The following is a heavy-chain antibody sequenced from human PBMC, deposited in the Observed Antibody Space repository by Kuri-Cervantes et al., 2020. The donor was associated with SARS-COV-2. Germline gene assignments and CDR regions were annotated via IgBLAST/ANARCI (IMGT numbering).Heavy chain of an antibody. CDR2: INPDGSYT. D-gene: IGHD6-19*01. V-gene: IGHV3-NL1*01. J-gene: IGHJ2*01. CDR1: GFTFRSYG. CDR3: AKSPRVAGTTDWHFDL. Sequence: GGSLRLSCAASGFTFRSYGMHWVRQAPGKGLEWVSRINPDGSYTNNADSVKGRFTLSRDNSKNTLYLQMNSLRAEDTAVYYCAKSPRVAGTTDWHFDLWGRGTLVTVSS.